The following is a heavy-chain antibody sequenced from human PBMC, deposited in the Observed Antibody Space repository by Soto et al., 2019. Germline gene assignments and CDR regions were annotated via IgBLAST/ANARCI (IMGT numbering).Heavy chain of an antibody. Sequence: QVQLVESGGGVVQPGRSLRLSCAASGFTFSSYGMHWVRQAPGKGQEWVAVISYDGSNKYYADSVKGRFTISRDNSKNTLYLQMNSLRAEDTAVYYCAKDLVYYDSSGYSLLLTFDAFDIWGQGTMVTVSS. D-gene: IGHD3-22*01. CDR1: GFTFSSYG. J-gene: IGHJ3*02. CDR2: ISYDGSNK. CDR3: AKDLVYYDSSGYSLLLTFDAFDI. V-gene: IGHV3-30*18.